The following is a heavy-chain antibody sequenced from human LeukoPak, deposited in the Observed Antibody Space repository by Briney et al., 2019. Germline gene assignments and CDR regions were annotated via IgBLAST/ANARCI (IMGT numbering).Heavy chain of an antibody. CDR3: AKPRARCSSASCFFDY. Sequence: GGSLRLSCAASGFTFNEYTMHWVRQAPGKGLEWVSLINSDGYTTHYADSVKGRLTISRDNSKDVLYLQMNSLRTEDTAFYYCAKPRARCSSASCFFDYWGQGTLVSVSS. D-gene: IGHD2-2*01. J-gene: IGHJ4*02. V-gene: IGHV3-43*01. CDR1: GFTFNEYT. CDR2: INSDGYTT.